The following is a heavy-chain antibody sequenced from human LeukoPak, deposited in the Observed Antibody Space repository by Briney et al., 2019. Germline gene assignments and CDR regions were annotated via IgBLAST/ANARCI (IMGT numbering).Heavy chain of an antibody. Sequence: PGGSLRLSYAASGFTFSSYWMNWARQAPGKGLEWVASMNHNGNVNYYVDSVKGRFTISRDNAKNSLYLQMSNLRAEDTAVYFCARGGGLDVWGQGATVTVSS. CDR2: MNHNGNVN. CDR3: ARGGGLDV. J-gene: IGHJ6*02. CDR1: GFTFSSYW. V-gene: IGHV3-7*03. D-gene: IGHD3-16*01.